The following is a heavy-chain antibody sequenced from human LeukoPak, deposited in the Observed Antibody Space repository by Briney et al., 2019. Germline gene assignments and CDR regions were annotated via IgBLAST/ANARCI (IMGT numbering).Heavy chain of an antibody. CDR1: GGTFSSYA. D-gene: IGHD3-10*01. Sequence: GASVEVSCKASGGTFSSYAISWVRQAPGQGLEWMGRIIPILGIANYAQKFQGRVTITADKSTSTAYMELSSLRSEDTAVYYCARRGSMVRGGEGFDYWGQGTLVTVSS. CDR2: IIPILGIA. V-gene: IGHV1-69*04. J-gene: IGHJ4*02. CDR3: ARRGSMVRGGEGFDY.